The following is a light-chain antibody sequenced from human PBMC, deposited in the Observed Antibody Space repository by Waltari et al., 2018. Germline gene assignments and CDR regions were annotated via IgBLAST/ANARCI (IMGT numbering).Light chain of an antibody. CDR1: SSDVGGYNY. CDR2: DVS. CDR3: SSYTSSSTWG. J-gene: IGLJ2*01. Sequence: QSALTQPASVSGSPGQSITISCTGTSSDVGGYNYVSWYQQHPGKAPKLMIYDVSKRPSVVSNRFAGSKSGNTASLTMSGLQAEDEADYYCSSYTSSSTWGLGGGTKLTVL. V-gene: IGLV2-14*01.